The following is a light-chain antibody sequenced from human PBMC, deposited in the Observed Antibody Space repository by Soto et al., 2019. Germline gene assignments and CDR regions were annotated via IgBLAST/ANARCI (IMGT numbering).Light chain of an antibody. CDR2: DAS. CDR1: QSVSSY. Sequence: EIVLTQSPATLSLSPGERATLSCRASQSVSSYLAWYQQKPGQAPRLLIYDASNRATGIPARFSGSGSGTDFTLTISSLEPEDFAVYYCQQRSNWPPNTFGQGTRLENK. J-gene: IGKJ5*01. CDR3: QQRSNWPPNT. V-gene: IGKV3-11*01.